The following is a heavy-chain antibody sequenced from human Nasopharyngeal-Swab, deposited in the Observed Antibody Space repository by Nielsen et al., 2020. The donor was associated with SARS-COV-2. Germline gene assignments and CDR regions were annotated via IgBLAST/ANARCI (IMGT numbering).Heavy chain of an antibody. D-gene: IGHD1-26*01. Sequence: WIRQPPGKGLEWVSSISSSSSYIYYADSVKGRFTISRDNAKNSLYLQMNSLRAEDTAVYYCARGRSLVGETKEEGDIWGQG. V-gene: IGHV3-21*01. J-gene: IGHJ3*02. CDR2: ISSSSSYI. CDR3: ARGRSLVGETKEEGDI.